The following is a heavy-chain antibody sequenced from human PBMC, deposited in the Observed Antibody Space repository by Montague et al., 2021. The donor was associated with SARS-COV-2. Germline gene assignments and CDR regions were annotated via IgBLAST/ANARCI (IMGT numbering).Heavy chain of an antibody. CDR1: GFTVSTNY. D-gene: IGHD5-12*01. V-gene: IGHV3-53*01. CDR3: ARGGGLRNYGMDV. J-gene: IGHJ6*02. Sequence: SLRLSCAASGFTVSTNYMSVVRQAPVKGLEWISVIYSGVDTYYAXSVXGLFTISRDNSKNTLYLQINSLRAEDTAVYYCARGGGLRNYGMDVWGQGTTVTVSS. CDR2: IYSGVDT.